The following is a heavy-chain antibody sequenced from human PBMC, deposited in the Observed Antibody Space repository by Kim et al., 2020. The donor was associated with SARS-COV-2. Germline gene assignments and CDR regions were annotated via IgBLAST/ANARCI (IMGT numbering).Heavy chain of an antibody. CDR3: ARERITIFGVAAQTDYYYGMDV. V-gene: IGHV1-2*02. CDR2: INPNSGGT. J-gene: IGHJ6*02. D-gene: IGHD3-3*01. Sequence: ASVKVSCKASGYTFTGYYMHWVRQAPGQGLEWMGWINPNSGGTNYAQKFQGRVTMTRDTSISTAYMELSRLRSDDTAVYYCARERITIFGVAAQTDYYYGMDVWGQGTTVTVSS. CDR1: GYTFTGYY.